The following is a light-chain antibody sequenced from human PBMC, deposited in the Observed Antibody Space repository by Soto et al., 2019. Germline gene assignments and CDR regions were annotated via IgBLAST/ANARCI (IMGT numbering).Light chain of an antibody. CDR1: QSISSW. CDR3: QQYYSYSRT. J-gene: IGKJ1*01. V-gene: IGKV1-5*03. Sequence: DIQMTQSPSTRSASVGDRVTITCRASQSISSWLAWYQQTPGKAPKLLIYKASSLESGVPSRFSGSGSGTEFTLTISSLQPDDFATYYCQQYYSYSRTFGQGTKVEIK. CDR2: KAS.